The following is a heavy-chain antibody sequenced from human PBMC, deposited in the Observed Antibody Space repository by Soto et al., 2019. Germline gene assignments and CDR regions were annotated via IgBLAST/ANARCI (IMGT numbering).Heavy chain of an antibody. Sequence: GGSLRLSWAASGFTFSSHAMHWVRQAPGKGLEWVAVISYDGSNKYYADSVKGRFTISRDNSKNTLYLQMNSLRAEDTAVYYCAREYKNSYYYDSTPDAFDIWGQGTMVTVSS. CDR1: GFTFSSHA. CDR2: ISYDGSNK. V-gene: IGHV3-30-3*01. J-gene: IGHJ3*02. CDR3: AREYKNSYYYDSTPDAFDI. D-gene: IGHD3-22*01.